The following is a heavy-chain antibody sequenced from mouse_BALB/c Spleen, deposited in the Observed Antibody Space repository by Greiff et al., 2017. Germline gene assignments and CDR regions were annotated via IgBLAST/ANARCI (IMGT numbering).Heavy chain of an antibody. CDR2: IWGDGST. D-gene: IGHD2-14*01. Sequence: QVQLQQSGPGLVAPSQSLSITCTVSGFSLTGYGVNWVRQPPGKGLEWLGMIWGDGSTDYNSALKSRLSISKDNSKSQVFLKMNSLQTDDTARYYCARAGRYDGTYFDYWGQGTTLTVSS. CDR1: GFSLTGYG. J-gene: IGHJ2*01. V-gene: IGHV2-6-7*01. CDR3: ARAGRYDGTYFDY.